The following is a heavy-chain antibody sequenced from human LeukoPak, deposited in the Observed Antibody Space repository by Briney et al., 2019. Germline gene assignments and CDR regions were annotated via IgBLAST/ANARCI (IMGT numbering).Heavy chain of an antibody. CDR3: AKLNDNYYYYGMDV. D-gene: IGHD1-1*01. CDR1: GFTFSSYA. CDR2: ISGSGGST. J-gene: IGHJ6*02. Sequence: QPGGSLRLSCAASGFTFSSYAMSWVRQAPGKGLEWVSLISGSGGSTYYADSVKGRFTISRDNSKNTLYLQMNSLRAEDTAVYYCAKLNDNYYYYGMDVWGQGTTVTVSS. V-gene: IGHV3-23*01.